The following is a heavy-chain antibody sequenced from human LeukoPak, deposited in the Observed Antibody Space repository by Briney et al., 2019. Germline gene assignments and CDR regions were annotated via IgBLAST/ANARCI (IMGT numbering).Heavy chain of an antibody. D-gene: IGHD6-19*01. CDR3: ARGGYSSGWYGPYYFDY. Sequence: SETLSLTCTVSGGSISSYYWSWIRQPAGKGLEWIGRIYTSGSTSYNPSLKSRVTISVDKSKNQFSLKLSSVTAADTAVYYCARGGYSSGWYGPYYFDYWGQGTLVTVSS. J-gene: IGHJ4*02. CDR2: IYTSGST. CDR1: GGSISSYY. V-gene: IGHV4-4*07.